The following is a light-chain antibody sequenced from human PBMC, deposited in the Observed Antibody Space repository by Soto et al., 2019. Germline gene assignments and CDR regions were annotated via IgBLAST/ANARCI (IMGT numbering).Light chain of an antibody. CDR1: SSNIGAGYD. CDR2: GNI. V-gene: IGLV1-40*01. J-gene: IGLJ2*01. Sequence: QLVLTQPPSVSGAPGQRLTISCTGSSSNIGAGYDVHWYQQLPGTAPKLLIYGNINRPSGVPDRFSGSKSGTSASLAITGLQAEDEADYYCQSYDSSLSGVVFGGGTKLTVL. CDR3: QSYDSSLSGVV.